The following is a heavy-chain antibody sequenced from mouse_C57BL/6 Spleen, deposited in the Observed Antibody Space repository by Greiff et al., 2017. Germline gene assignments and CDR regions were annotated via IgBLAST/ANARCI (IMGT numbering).Heavy chain of an antibody. CDR3: ARGITGRVFAY. CDR2: IYPGNSDT. V-gene: IGHV1-5*01. J-gene: IGHJ3*01. D-gene: IGHD4-1*01. CDR1: GYTFTSYW. Sequence: EVQLQQSGTVLARPGASVKMSCKTSGYTFTSYWMHWVKQRPGQGLEWIGAIYPGNSDTNYNQKFKGKATLTVDTSSSTAYMQLSSLTSEDSAVYYCARGITGRVFAYWGQGTLVTVSA.